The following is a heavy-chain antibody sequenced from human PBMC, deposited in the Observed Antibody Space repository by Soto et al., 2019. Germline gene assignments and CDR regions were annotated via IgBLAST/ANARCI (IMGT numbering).Heavy chain of an antibody. CDR1: GGSISSYY. D-gene: IGHD1-26*01. V-gene: IGHV4-59*01. J-gene: IGHJ6*02. CDR2: IYYSGST. CDR3: ARDGTLYYYYGMDV. Sequence: SETLSLTCTVSGGSISSYYWSWIRQPPGKGLEWIGYIYYSGSTNYNPSLKSRVTISVDTSKNQFSLKLSSVTAADTAVYYCARDGTLYYYYGMDVWGQGTTFTVSS.